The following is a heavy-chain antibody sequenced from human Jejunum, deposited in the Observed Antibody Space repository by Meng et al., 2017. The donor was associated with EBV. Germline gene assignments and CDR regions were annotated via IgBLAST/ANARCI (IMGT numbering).Heavy chain of an antibody. CDR3: AKLTDS. D-gene: IGHD3-16*01. V-gene: IGHV3-23*04. J-gene: IGHJ4*02. Sequence: EGQLVESGGGLVTPGGSLRLSCAASGFTFSSSTMSWVRQAPGKGLEWVSAISGNGGSTYYADSVKGRFTISRDNSKNTLCLQMNSLRADDTAVYYCAKLTDSWGQGTLVTVSS. CDR2: ISGNGGST. CDR1: GFTFSSST.